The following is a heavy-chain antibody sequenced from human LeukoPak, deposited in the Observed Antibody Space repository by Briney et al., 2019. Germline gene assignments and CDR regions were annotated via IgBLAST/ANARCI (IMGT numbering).Heavy chain of an antibody. J-gene: IGHJ4*02. CDR2: IYWDDDK. CDR1: GFSLSTSEVG. D-gene: IGHD6-19*01. Sequence: SGPTLVNPTQTLTLTCTFSGFSLSTSEVGVGWIRQPPGKALEWLALIYWDDDKRYSPSLKSRLTITKDTSKNQVVLTMTNMDPVDTATYYCAHRRRTYSSGWKFDYWGQGTLVTVSS. V-gene: IGHV2-5*02. CDR3: AHRRRTYSSGWKFDY.